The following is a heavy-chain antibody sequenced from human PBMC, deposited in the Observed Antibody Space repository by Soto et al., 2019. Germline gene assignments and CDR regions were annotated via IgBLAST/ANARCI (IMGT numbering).Heavy chain of an antibody. V-gene: IGHV4-59*01. Sequence: SETLSLTCTVSGGSISSYYWSWIRQPPGKGLEWIGYIYYSGSTNYNPSLKSRVTISVDTSKNQFSLKLSSVTAADTAVYYCARGNLTYYDFWSGLPPRDYGMDVWGQGTTVTVS. CDR1: GGSISSYY. CDR2: IYYSGST. D-gene: IGHD3-3*01. CDR3: ARGNLTYYDFWSGLPPRDYGMDV. J-gene: IGHJ6*02.